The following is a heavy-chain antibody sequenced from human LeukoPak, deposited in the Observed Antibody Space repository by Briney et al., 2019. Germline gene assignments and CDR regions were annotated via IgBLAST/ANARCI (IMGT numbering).Heavy chain of an antibody. Sequence: GGSLRLSCAASGFTVSSNYMSWVRQAPGKGLEWVSVIYSGGSTYYADSVKGRLTISRDNSKNTLYLQMNSLRAEDTAVYYCARNKLGSVLGNYWGQGTLVTVSS. J-gene: IGHJ4*02. D-gene: IGHD7-27*01. V-gene: IGHV3-53*01. CDR1: GFTVSSNY. CDR2: IYSGGST. CDR3: ARNKLGSVLGNY.